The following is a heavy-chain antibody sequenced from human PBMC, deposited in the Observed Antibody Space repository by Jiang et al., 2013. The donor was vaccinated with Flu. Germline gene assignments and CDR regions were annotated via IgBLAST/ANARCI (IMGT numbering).Heavy chain of an antibody. CDR1: GFTFSSYG. V-gene: IGHV3-33*01. CDR3: ARDYDILTGYGMDV. J-gene: IGHJ6*02. Sequence: QLLESGGGVVQPGRSLRLSCAASGFTFSSYGMHWVRQAPGKGLEWVAVIWYDGSNKYYADSVKGRFTISRDNSKNTLYLQMNSLRAEDTAVYYCARDYDILTGYGMDVWGQGTTVTVSS. D-gene: IGHD3-9*01. CDR2: IWYDGSNK.